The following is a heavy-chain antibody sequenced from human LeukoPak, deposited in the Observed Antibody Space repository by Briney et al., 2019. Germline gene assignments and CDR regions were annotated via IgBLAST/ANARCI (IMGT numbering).Heavy chain of an antibody. CDR2: ISYDGSNK. CDR3: AKGLTMVRGVTRRPFDY. J-gene: IGHJ4*02. CDR1: GFTFSSYA. D-gene: IGHD3-10*01. V-gene: IGHV3-30-3*02. Sequence: PGRSLRLSCAASGFTFSSYAMHWVRQAPGKGLEWVAVISYDGSNKYYADSVKGRFTISRDNSKNTLYLQMNSLRAEDTAVYYCAKGLTMVRGVTRRPFDYWGQGTLVTVSS.